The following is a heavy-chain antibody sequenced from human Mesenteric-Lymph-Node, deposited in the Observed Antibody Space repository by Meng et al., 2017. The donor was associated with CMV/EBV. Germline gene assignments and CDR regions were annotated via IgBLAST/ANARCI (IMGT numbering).Heavy chain of an antibody. CDR3: ARRYSNSLNDYFDY. J-gene: IGHJ4*02. Sequence: GESLKISCAASGLTFSSYAIQWVRQAPGKGLEWVAVISYDGGYKYYADSVTGRFTISRDNSKNTLYLQMSSLRPDDTAVYYCARRYSNSLNDYFDYWGQGTLVTVSS. CDR1: GLTFSSYA. CDR2: ISYDGGYK. V-gene: IGHV3-30*04. D-gene: IGHD6-6*01.